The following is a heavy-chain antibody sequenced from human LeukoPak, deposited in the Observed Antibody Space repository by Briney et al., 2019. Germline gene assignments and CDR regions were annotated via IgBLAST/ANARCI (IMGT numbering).Heavy chain of an antibody. J-gene: IGHJ4*02. CDR3: AKASLRWMEGGGYFDY. V-gene: IGHV3-23*01. CDR1: GFTFSSYA. CDR2: ISGSGGST. Sequence: GGSLRLSCAASGFTFSSYAMSWVRQAPGKGLEWVSAISGSGGSTYYADSVKGRFTISRDNSKNTLYLQMNSLRAEDTAVYYCAKASLRWMEGGGYFDYWGQGTLVTVSP. D-gene: IGHD4-23*01.